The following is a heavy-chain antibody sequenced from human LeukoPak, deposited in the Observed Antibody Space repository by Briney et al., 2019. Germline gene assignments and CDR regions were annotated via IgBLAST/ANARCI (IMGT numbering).Heavy chain of an antibody. D-gene: IGHD4-17*01. Sequence: PAGALRLSCAASGFTLNNYAMNWVRQAPGKGLEWVSSIGGGGETTYYADSAKSGFTISRDNSQNTLYLQMNSLRAEDTAVYYCARDYADYVGYFFFDYWGQGTLVTVSS. V-gene: IGHV3-23*01. CDR3: ARDYADYVGYFFFDY. CDR1: GFTLNNYA. J-gene: IGHJ4*02. CDR2: IGGGGETT.